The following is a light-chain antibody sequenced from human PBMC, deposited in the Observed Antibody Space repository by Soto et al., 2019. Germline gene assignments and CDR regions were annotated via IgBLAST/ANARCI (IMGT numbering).Light chain of an antibody. J-gene: IGKJ1*01. CDR3: QEYNNWPPTWT. Sequence: EIVLTQSPGTLSLSPGERATLSCRASQSVSSSYLAWYQQKPGQAPRLLMYGPSTRATGIPARFSGTGSGTEFTLTISSLQSEDSAVYYCQEYNNWPPTWTFGQGTKVDI. CDR2: GPS. CDR1: QSVSSSY. V-gene: IGKV3D-15*01.